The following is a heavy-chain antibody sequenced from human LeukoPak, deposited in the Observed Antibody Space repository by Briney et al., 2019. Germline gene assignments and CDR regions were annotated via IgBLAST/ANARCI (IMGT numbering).Heavy chain of an antibody. CDR1: GFTFTNYE. J-gene: IGHJ4*02. Sequence: GGSLRLSCAASGFTFTNYEMNWVRQAPGKGPEWISYITSSGSSIYYADSVKGRFTISRDSAKNSLYLQMNSLRAEDTAVYYCARDLGLRLGELSPIPDYWGQGTLVTVSS. CDR2: ITSSGSSI. V-gene: IGHV3-48*03. CDR3: ARDLGLRLGELSPIPDY. D-gene: IGHD3-16*02.